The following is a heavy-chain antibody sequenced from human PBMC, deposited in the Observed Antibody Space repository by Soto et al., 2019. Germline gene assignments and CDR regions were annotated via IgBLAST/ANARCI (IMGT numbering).Heavy chain of an antibody. CDR3: ERDLGGFNYYYMDV. J-gene: IGHJ6*03. V-gene: IGHV4-59*01. CDR2: IFYRGIT. Sequence: QVQLQESGPGLVKPSETLSLTCTVSDGSIRSYYWSWIRQPPGKGLEWIGYIFYRGITNYNPSLNSRVTISVDSSKNQFSLKLSSVTTADTAVYYCERDLGGFNYYYMDVWGKGTTVTVSS. D-gene: IGHD3-10*01. CDR1: DGSIRSYY.